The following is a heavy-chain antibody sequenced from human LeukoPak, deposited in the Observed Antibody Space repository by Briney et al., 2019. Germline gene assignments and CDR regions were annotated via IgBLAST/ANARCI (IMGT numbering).Heavy chain of an antibody. CDR1: GFTFSSFE. CDR2: IGGSGSII. Sequence: PGGSLRLSCAASGFTFSSFEMNWVRQAPGKGLEWVSYIGGSGSIIYYADSVKGRFTISRDNAKKSVYLQMDSLRVEDTAVYYCARDQIGSWWGQGTLVIVSS. D-gene: IGHD6-13*01. V-gene: IGHV3-48*03. J-gene: IGHJ4*02. CDR3: ARDQIGSW.